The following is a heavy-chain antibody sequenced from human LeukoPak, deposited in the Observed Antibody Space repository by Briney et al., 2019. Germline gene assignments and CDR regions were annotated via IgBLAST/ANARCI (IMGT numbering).Heavy chain of an antibody. V-gene: IGHV4-39*01. CDR1: GGSISSSSYY. CDR2: IYYSGST. D-gene: IGHD2-15*01. Sequence: SETLSLTCTVSGGSISSSSYYWGWIRQPPGKGLEWIGSIYYSGSTYYNPSLKSRVTISVDTSKNQSSLKLSSVTAADTAVYYCASRYCSGGSCPWWFDPWGQGTLVTVSS. CDR3: ASRYCSGGSCPWWFDP. J-gene: IGHJ5*02.